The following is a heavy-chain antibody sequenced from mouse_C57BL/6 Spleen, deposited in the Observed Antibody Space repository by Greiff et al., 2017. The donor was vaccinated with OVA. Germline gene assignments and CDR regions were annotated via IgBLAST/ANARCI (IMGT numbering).Heavy chain of an antibody. CDR1: GFTFSDYG. V-gene: IGHV5-17*01. Sequence: DVKLVESGGGLVKPGGSLKLSCAASGFTFSDYGMHWVRQAPEKGLEWVAYISSGSSTIYYADTVKGRFTISRDNAKNTLFLQMTSLRSEDTAMYYCARRYYGSSGWYFDVWGTGTTVTVSS. CDR2: ISSGSSTI. D-gene: IGHD1-1*01. J-gene: IGHJ1*03. CDR3: ARRYYGSSGWYFDV.